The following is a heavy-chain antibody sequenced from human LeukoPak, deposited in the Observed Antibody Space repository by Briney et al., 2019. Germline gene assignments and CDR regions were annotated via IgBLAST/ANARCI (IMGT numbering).Heavy chain of an antibody. D-gene: IGHD6-25*01. Sequence: SESLSLTCTVSGGSIINYYWSWIREPPGKGRKWIGYIHYSGSTSHNSSLKSRATISVDTSKNQFSLKLTSVTAADTAVYYCARDAAGSGGAWYFDLWGRGTLVIVSS. CDR1: GGSIINYY. CDR3: ARDAAGSGGAWYFDL. V-gene: IGHV4-59*01. CDR2: IHYSGST. J-gene: IGHJ2*01.